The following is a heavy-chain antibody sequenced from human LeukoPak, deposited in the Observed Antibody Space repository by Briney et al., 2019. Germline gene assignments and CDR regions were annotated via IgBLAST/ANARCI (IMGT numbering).Heavy chain of an antibody. CDR2: INAGNGNT. D-gene: IGHD3-22*01. V-gene: IGHV1-3*01. CDR3: AKDEKGYYHDTSGYPDAFDI. CDR1: GGTFSSYA. Sequence: ASVKVSCKASGGTFSSYAMHWVRQAPGQRLEWMGWINAGNGNTKYSQKFQDRVTVTRDTSTSTAYMELSSLRSEDTAVYYCAKDEKGYYHDTSGYPDAFDIWGQGTMVTVSP. J-gene: IGHJ3*02.